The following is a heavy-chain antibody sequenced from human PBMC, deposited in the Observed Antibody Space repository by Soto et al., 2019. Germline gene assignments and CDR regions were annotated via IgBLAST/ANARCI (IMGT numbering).Heavy chain of an antibody. D-gene: IGHD6-13*01. Sequence: ASVKVSCKASGYTFTGYYMHWVRQAPGQGLEWMGWINPNSGGTNYAQKFQGWVTMTRDTSISTAYMELSRLRSDDTAVYYYARPPLLRAAAAPDYYYYYGMDVWGQGTPVTVSS. CDR1: GYTFTGYY. J-gene: IGHJ6*02. V-gene: IGHV1-2*04. CDR3: ARPPLLRAAAAPDYYYYYGMDV. CDR2: INPNSGGT.